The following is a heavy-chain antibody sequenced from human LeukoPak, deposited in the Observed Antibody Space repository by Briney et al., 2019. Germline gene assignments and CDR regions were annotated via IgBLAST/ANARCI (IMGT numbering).Heavy chain of an antibody. J-gene: IGHJ4*02. Sequence: PGGSLRLSCEVSGVSVSANYWHWVRQAPGKALEWVSLIYTDGNTHYADSVKGRFIFSRDSTKTTLYLQMNSLRTEDTDVYFCTHGDYPLTYWGQGTLVTVSS. V-gene: IGHV3-66*01. CDR2: IYTDGNT. CDR3: THGDYPLTY. CDR1: GVSVSANY. D-gene: IGHD4-17*01.